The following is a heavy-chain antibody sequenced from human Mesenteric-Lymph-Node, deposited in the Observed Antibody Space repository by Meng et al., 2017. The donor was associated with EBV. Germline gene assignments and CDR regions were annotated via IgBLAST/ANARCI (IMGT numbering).Heavy chain of an antibody. V-gene: IGHV4-30-4*01. D-gene: IGHD5-18*01. CDR1: GGSVSSAGYY. Sequence: QGQRQGAGPGLVKPSQTLSLTCAVSGGSVSSAGYYWNWIRQPPGKGLEWIGYMYYSGSIYYNPSLKSRVTISVDTSKNQFSLKLSSVTAADTAVYYCASRGYSDGWTFDSWGQGTLVTVSS. CDR2: MYYSGSI. CDR3: ASRGYSDGWTFDS. J-gene: IGHJ4*02.